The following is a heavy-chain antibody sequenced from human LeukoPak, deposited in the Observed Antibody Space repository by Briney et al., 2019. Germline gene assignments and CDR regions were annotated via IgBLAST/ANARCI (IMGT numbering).Heavy chain of an antibody. CDR1: GFTFSSYA. Sequence: GGSLRLSCAASGFTFSSYAMSWVRQAAGKGLEWVSAISGSGGSTYYADSVKGRFTISRDNSKNTLYLQMNSLRAEDTAVYYCANLQHDYSNYVGSFDYWGQGTLVTVSS. CDR3: ANLQHDYSNYVGSFDY. V-gene: IGHV3-23*01. CDR2: ISGSGGST. D-gene: IGHD4-11*01. J-gene: IGHJ4*02.